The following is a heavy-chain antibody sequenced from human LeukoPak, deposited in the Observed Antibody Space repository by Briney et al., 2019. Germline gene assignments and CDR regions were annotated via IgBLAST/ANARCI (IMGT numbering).Heavy chain of an antibody. CDR2: ISYDGSNK. D-gene: IGHD5-18*01. CDR3: ARVSTNTAMVPFDY. V-gene: IGHV3-30*04. CDR1: GFTFSSYA. J-gene: IGHJ4*02. Sequence: GRSLRLSCAASGFTFSSYAMHWVRQAPGKGLEGVAVISYDGSNKYYADSVKGRFTISRDNSKNTLYLQMNSLRAEDTAVYYCARVSTNTAMVPFDYWGQGTLVTVSS.